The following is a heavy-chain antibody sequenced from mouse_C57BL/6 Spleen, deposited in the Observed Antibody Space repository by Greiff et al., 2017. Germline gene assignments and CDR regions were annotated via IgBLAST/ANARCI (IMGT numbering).Heavy chain of an antibody. J-gene: IGHJ4*01. V-gene: IGHV5-17*01. CDR2: ISSGSSTI. CDR3: ARPPLHFYAMDY. CDR1: GFTFSDYG. Sequence: EVKLVESGGGLVKPGGSLKLSCAASGFTFSDYGMHWVRQAPEKGLEWVAYISSGSSTIYYADTVKGRFTITRDHAKHTLFLQMTSLRSEDTAMYYCARPPLHFYAMDYWGQGTSVTVSS.